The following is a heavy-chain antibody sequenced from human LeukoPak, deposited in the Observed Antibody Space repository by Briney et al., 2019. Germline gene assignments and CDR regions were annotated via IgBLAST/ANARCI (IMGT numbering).Heavy chain of an antibody. D-gene: IGHD6-19*01. CDR1: GGSISSGGYY. Sequence: SQTLSLTCTVSGGSISSGGYYWSWIRQHPGKGLGWIGYIYYSGSTYYNPSLKSRVTISVDTSKNQFSLKLSSVTAADTAVYYCARVAVAGTRYYFDYWGQGTLVTVSS. CDR3: ARVAVAGTRYYFDY. CDR2: IYYSGST. J-gene: IGHJ4*02. V-gene: IGHV4-31*03.